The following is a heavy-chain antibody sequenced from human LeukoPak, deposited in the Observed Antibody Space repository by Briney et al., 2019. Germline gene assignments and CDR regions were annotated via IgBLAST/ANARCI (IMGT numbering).Heavy chain of an antibody. CDR1: GGSIGSYY. D-gene: IGHD5-12*01. CDR3: ARDSGYDYWFYFDY. Sequence: SETLSLTCNISGGSIGSYYWSWIRQPPGKGLEWIGYIYYSGSTNYNPSLKSRVTISVDTSKNQFSLKLSSVTAADTAVYYCARDSGYDYWFYFDYWGQGTLVTVSS. CDR2: IYYSGST. V-gene: IGHV4-59*01. J-gene: IGHJ4*02.